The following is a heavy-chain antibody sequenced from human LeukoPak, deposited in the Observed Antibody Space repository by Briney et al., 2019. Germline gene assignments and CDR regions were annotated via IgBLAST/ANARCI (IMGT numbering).Heavy chain of an antibody. CDR2: IYYSGST. CDR3: ARRLRALTRIQENAFDI. Sequence: SETLSLTCTVSGGSISSGGYYWSWIRQHPGKGLEWIGYIYYSGSTYYNPSLKSRVTISVDTSKNQFSLKLSSVTAADTAVYYCARRLRALTRIQENAFDIWGQGTMVTVSS. CDR1: GGSISSGGYY. J-gene: IGHJ3*02. V-gene: IGHV4-31*03. D-gene: IGHD5-18*01.